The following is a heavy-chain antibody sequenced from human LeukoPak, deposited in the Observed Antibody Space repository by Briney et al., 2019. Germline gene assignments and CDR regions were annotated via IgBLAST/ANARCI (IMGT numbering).Heavy chain of an antibody. V-gene: IGHV4-59*12. CDR3: ARDPPYYYDSSGFDL. J-gene: IGHJ2*01. CDR2: IYYSGST. D-gene: IGHD3-22*01. Sequence: PSEPLSLTCTVSGGSISSYYWSWIRQPPGKGLEWIGYIYYSGSTNYNPSLKSRVTISVDTSKNQFSLKLSSVTAADTAVYYCARDPPYYYDSSGFDLWGRGTLVTVSS. CDR1: GGSISSYY.